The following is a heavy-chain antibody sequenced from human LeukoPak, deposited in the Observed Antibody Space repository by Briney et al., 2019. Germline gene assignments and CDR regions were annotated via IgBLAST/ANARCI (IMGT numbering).Heavy chain of an antibody. D-gene: IGHD5-12*01. Sequence: HTGGSLRLSCAASAFTFSSYGMHWVRQAPGKGLEWVSAISGSGGSTYYADSVKGRFTISRDNSKNTLYLQMNSLRAEDTAVYYCARGPSGYHNTGGQGTLVTVSS. V-gene: IGHV3-NL1*01. CDR2: ISGSGGST. CDR3: ARGPSGYHNT. CDR1: AFTFSSYG. J-gene: IGHJ4*02.